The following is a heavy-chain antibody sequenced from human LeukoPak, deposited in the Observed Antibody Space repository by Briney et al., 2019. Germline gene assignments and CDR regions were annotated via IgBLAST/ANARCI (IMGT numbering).Heavy chain of an antibody. Sequence: ASVKVSCKASGYTFTGNYIHWVRQAPGQGLEWMGWINPNSGGTDYAQKFQGRVTMTRDTSISTAYMELTRLRSDDTAVYYCARDRTVGASTVGYWGQGTLVTVSS. CDR2: INPNSGGT. V-gene: IGHV1-2*02. CDR3: ARDRTVGASTVGY. J-gene: IGHJ4*02. D-gene: IGHD1-26*01. CDR1: GYTFTGNY.